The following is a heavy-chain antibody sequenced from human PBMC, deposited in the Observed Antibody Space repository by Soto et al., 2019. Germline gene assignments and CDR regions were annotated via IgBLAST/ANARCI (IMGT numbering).Heavy chain of an antibody. Sequence: TLSLTCSVSGYSVTSSDYYWAWIRQPPGKGLEWIGSMFYSGLTYFNPSLKSRVTLSVDTSKNQFSVRLNSVTAADTAVYYCAPLSVSLSGPYGIHVWGQGTTVTVSS. CDR3: APLSVSLSGPYGIHV. V-gene: IGHV4-39*01. CDR2: MFYSGLT. D-gene: IGHD2-15*01. CDR1: GYSVTSSDYY. J-gene: IGHJ6*02.